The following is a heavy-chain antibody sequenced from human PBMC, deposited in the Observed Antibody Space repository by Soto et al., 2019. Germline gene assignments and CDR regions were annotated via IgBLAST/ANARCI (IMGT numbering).Heavy chain of an antibody. CDR2: IYYSGST. D-gene: IGHD3-10*01. J-gene: IGHJ5*02. CDR1: GGSISSSSYY. V-gene: IGHV4-39*01. CDR3: ARLEIYYGSGSPNWFDP. Sequence: SETLSLTCTVSGGSISSSSYYWGWIRQPPGKGLEWIGSIYYSGSTYYNPSLKSRVTISVDTSKNQFSLKLSSVTAADTAVYYCARLEIYYGSGSPNWFDPWGQGTLVTVSS.